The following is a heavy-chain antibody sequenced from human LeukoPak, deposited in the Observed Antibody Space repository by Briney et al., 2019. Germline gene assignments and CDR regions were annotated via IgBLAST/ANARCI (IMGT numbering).Heavy chain of an antibody. Sequence: GGSLGLSCAASGFTVSSNYMSWVRQAPGKGLEWVSLIYSGGSTYYADSVKGRFTISRDNSKNTLYLQMNSLRAGDTAVYYCARDGSYCSGGSCYSHFYYGMDVWGQGTTVTVSS. V-gene: IGHV3-53*01. CDR2: IYSGGST. D-gene: IGHD2-15*01. CDR3: ARDGSYCSGGSCYSHFYYGMDV. J-gene: IGHJ6*02. CDR1: GFTVSSNY.